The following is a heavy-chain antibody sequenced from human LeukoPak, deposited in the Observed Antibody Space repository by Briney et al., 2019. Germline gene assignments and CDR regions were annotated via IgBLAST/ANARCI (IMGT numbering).Heavy chain of an antibody. V-gene: IGHV4-59*12. J-gene: IGHJ4*02. D-gene: IGHD3-10*01. CDR2: IYYSGST. CDR3: ARESYYGSGSYLLDY. CDR1: GGSISSYY. Sequence: PSETLSLTCTVSGGSISSYYWSWIRQPPGKGLEWIGYIYYSGSTYYNPSLKSRVTISVDTSKNQFSLKLSSVTAADTAVYYCARESYYGSGSYLLDYWGQGTLVTVSS.